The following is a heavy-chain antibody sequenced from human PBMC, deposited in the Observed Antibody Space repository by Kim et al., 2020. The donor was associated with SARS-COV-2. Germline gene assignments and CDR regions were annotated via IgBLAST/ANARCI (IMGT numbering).Heavy chain of an antibody. J-gene: IGHJ5*02. V-gene: IGHV3-74*01. CDR1: GFTFSSYW. D-gene: IGHD3-10*01. CDR3: TSELRLWGGFDP. Sequence: GGSLRLSCAASGFTFSSYWMHWIRQAPGKGLVWVSRINSDGSSTIYADSVKGRFTISRDNAKNTLYLHMNSLRAEDTAVYYCTSELRLWGGFDPWGQGTL. CDR2: INSDGSST.